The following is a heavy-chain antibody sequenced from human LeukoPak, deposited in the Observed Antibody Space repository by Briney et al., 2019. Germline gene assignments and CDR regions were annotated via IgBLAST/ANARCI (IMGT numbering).Heavy chain of an antibody. Sequence: GGSLRLSCAASGFTFSSHGMNWVRQAPGKGLEWVSGISPNGVITYYADSVKGRFTISRDNSKGTVSLQMNSLRAEDTAVYYCAKEGVGEQWLDYYYYYYMDVWGKGTTVTISS. D-gene: IGHD6-19*01. J-gene: IGHJ6*03. CDR1: GFTFSSHG. CDR2: ISPNGVIT. V-gene: IGHV3-23*01. CDR3: AKEGVGEQWLDYYYYYYMDV.